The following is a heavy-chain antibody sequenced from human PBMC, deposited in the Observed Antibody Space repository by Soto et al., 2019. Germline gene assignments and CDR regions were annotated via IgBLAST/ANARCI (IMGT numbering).Heavy chain of an antibody. Sequence: QVHLVESGGGVVQPGRSLRLSCEGSGFSFSNYGIHWVRQAPGKGLEWVAVISHDGNSHHLADSVRGRFTISRDNSKNTVFLQMTSLRREDSAVYHCVKAQERSAQYFAVGITAFDFCVQGTMVTVSS. CDR1: GFSFSNYG. V-gene: IGHV3-30*18. D-gene: IGHD3-3*01. J-gene: IGHJ3*01. CDR3: VKAQERSAQYFAVGITAFDF. CDR2: ISHDGNSH.